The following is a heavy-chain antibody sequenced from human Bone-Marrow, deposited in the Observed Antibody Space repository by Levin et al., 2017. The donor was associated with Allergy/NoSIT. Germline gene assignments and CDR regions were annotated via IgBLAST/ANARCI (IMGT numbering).Heavy chain of an antibody. CDR1: RSSLTELS. Sequence: ASVKVSCQVSRSSLTELSIHWVRQAPGKGLEWMGGFDPENGEAVYALTFEGRVTMTEDTSTDKAYMELSSLTSEDTAVYYCAMVRGATAPFYYGLDVWGQGTTVTVSS. CDR2: FDPENGEA. J-gene: IGHJ6*02. CDR3: AMVRGATAPFYYGLDV. D-gene: IGHD3-10*01. V-gene: IGHV1-24*01.